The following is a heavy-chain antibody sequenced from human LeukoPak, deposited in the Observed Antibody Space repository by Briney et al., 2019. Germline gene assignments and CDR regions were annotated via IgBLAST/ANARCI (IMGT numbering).Heavy chain of an antibody. V-gene: IGHV3-33*01. CDR1: GFTFRNYG. CDR3: VRDLPGDY. CDR2: IWYDGSNK. Sequence: GGSLRLSCAASGFTFRNYGMEWVRQAPGKGLEWVAVIWYDGSNKYYADSVKGRFTISRDNAKNSLYLQMNSLRVEDTAVYYCVRDLPGDYWGQGTLVTVSS. J-gene: IGHJ4*02.